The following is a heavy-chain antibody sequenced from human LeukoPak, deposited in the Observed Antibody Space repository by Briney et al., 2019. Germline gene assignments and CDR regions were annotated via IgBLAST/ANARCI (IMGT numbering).Heavy chain of an antibody. CDR1: GFTFSSYA. CDR2: ISGSGGST. V-gene: IGHV3-23*01. CDR3: TKGLNKGYSSSWYWFDY. Sequence: GSLRLSCAASGFTFSSYAMSWVRQAPGKGLEWVSAISGSGGSTYYADSVKGRFTISRDNSKNTLYLQMNSLRAEDTAVYYCTKGLNKGYSSSWYWFDYWGQGTLVTVSS. D-gene: IGHD6-13*01. J-gene: IGHJ4*02.